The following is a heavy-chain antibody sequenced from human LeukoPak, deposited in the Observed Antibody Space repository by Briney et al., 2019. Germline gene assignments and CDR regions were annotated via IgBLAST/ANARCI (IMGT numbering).Heavy chain of an antibody. J-gene: IGHJ4*02. D-gene: IGHD6-13*01. CDR1: GFTFDDYA. Sequence: GGSLRLSCAASGFTFDDYAMHWVRQAPGKGLEWVSGTSWNSGSIGYADSVKGRFTISRDNAKNSLYLQMNSLRAEDMALYYCAKGGGYSSSWTFDYWGQGTLVTVSS. CDR2: TSWNSGSI. CDR3: AKGGGYSSSWTFDY. V-gene: IGHV3-9*03.